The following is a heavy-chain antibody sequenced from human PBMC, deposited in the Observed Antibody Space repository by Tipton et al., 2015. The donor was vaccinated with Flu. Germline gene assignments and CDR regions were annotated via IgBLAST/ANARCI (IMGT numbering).Heavy chain of an antibody. J-gene: IGHJ5*02. V-gene: IGHV3-7*01. CDR2: VKQDGGEK. CDR1: GFTFESYW. CDR3: ARDGPPYSPTSGWFDP. D-gene: IGHD1-26*01. Sequence: QLVQSGGGLIQPGGSLRLSCEASGFTFESYWMSWVRQTPGKGLEWVANVKQDGGEKHYVDSVKGRFTISRDNARNSLYLQMNSLRADDTAVYFCARDGPPYSPTSGWFDPWGQGTLVTVSS.